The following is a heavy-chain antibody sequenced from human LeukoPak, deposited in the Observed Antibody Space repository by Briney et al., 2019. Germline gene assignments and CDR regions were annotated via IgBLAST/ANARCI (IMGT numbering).Heavy chain of an antibody. CDR1: GYTFTSYG. V-gene: IGHV1-18*01. CDR3: ARDFLSGSYYRGAFDI. D-gene: IGHD1-26*01. J-gene: IGHJ3*02. Sequence: ASVKVSRKASGYTFTSYGISWVRQAPGQGLEWMGWISAYNGNTNYAQKLQGRVTMTTDTSTSTAYMELRSLRSDDTAVYYCARDFLSGSYYRGAFDIWGQGTMVTVSS. CDR2: ISAYNGNT.